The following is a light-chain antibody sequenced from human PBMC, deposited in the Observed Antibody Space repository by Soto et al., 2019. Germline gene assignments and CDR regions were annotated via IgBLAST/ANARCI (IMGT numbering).Light chain of an antibody. J-gene: IGKJ1*01. Sequence: EIVLTQSPCTLSLSPGERATLSCRASQSVSSTYLAWYQQKPDQAPRLLIYGASSRATGIPDRFSGSGSGTDFTLTISRLEPEDFAVYYCQQYGSSLRTFGQGTKVEIK. CDR3: QQYGSSLRT. CDR1: QSVSSTY. CDR2: GAS. V-gene: IGKV3-20*01.